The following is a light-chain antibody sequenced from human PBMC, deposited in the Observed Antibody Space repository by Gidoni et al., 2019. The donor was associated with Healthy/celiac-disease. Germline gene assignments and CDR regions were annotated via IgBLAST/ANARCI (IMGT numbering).Light chain of an antibody. CDR3: QQFNNYPHFT. CDR2: DAS. J-gene: IGKJ3*01. CDR1: QGISSA. V-gene: IGKV1D-13*01. Sequence: AIQLNQSPSSLSASVGDRVTITCRASQGISSALAWYQQKPGKAPKLLIYDASSLESGVHSRFSGSGSGTDFTLTISSLQPEDFATYYCQQFNNYPHFTFGPGTKVDIK.